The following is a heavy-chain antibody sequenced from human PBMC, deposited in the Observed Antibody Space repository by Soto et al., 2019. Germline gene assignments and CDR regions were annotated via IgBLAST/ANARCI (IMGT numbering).Heavy chain of an antibody. V-gene: IGHV4-39*01. CDR1: GGSISSSSYY. CDR2: IYYSGST. CDR3: ARQPFDWIFGVVMLFEY. Sequence: PSETLSLTCTVSGGSISSSSYYWGWIRQPPGKWLEWIGSIYYSGSTYYNPSLKSRVTISVDTSKNQFSLKLSSVTAADTAVYYCARQPFDWIFGVVMLFEYWSQGTLVTVSS. D-gene: IGHD3-3*01. J-gene: IGHJ4*02.